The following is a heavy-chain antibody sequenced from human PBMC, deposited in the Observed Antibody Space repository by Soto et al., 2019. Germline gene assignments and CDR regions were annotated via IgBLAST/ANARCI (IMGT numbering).Heavy chain of an antibody. J-gene: IGHJ4*02. CDR3: AKETFGDSGYDNFDY. D-gene: IGHD5-12*01. V-gene: IGHV3-23*01. CDR2: ISGSGGST. Sequence: GGSLRLSCAASGFTFSSYAMSWVRQAPGKGLEWVSAISGSGGSTYYADTVKGRFTISRDNSKNTLYLQMNTLIAEDTAVYYCAKETFGDSGYDNFDYWGQGTLVTVSS. CDR1: GFTFSSYA.